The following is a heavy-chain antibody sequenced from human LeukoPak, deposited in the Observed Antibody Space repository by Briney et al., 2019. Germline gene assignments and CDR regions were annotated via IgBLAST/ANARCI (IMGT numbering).Heavy chain of an antibody. CDR1: GGSFSGYY. CDR2: MHPSGST. J-gene: IGHJ4*02. V-gene: IGHV4-34*01. Sequence: KPSETLSLTCAVYGGSFSGYYWSWIRQPPGKGLEGIGEMHPSGSTNYNPSLKNRVTISLDTSKNQFSLNLSSVTAADTAVYYCARGADRAKIAYWGQGTLVLVSS. CDR3: ARGADRAKIAY.